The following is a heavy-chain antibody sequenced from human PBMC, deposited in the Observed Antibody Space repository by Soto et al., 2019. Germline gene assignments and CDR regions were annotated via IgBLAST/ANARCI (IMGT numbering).Heavy chain of an antibody. CDR2: MNSNSGKT. CDR1: GYSYTTFG. D-gene: IGHD4-17*01. V-gene: IGHV1-18*01. CDR3: VRDRLTVTGTKCFDY. Sequence: QVQLVQSGAEVKKPGASVKVSCKPSGYSYTTFGISWVRQAPGQGLEWMGWMNSNSGKTDYAQKFQGRVTMTTDTFTRTACMDLRSLTSDDTAVYFCVRDRLTVTGTKCFDYWGQGTLVTVSS. J-gene: IGHJ4*02.